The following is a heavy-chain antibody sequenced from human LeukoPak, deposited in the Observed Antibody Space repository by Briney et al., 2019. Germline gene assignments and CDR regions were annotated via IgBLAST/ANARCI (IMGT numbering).Heavy chain of an antibody. CDR2: ISSSSSTI. D-gene: IGHD6-13*01. V-gene: IGHV3-48*01. J-gene: IGHJ6*02. CDR3: ARAAGAAAAYGMDV. CDR1: GFTFSSYS. Sequence: SGGSLRLSCAASGFTFSSYSMNWVRQAPGKGLEWVSYISSSSSTIYYADSVKGRFTISRDNAKNSLYLQMNSLRAEDTAVYYCARAAGAAAAYGMDVWGQGTTVTVSS.